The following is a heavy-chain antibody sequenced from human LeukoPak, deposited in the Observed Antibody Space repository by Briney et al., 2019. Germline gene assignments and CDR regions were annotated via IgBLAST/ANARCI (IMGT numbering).Heavy chain of an antibody. V-gene: IGHV3-30*04. CDR3: GRPSFYYDILGAVNY. J-gene: IGHJ4*02. D-gene: IGHD3-9*01. CDR1: GFTFSSYA. Sequence: GGSLRLSCAASGFTFSSYAMHWVRQAPGKGLEWVAVISYDGSNKYYADSVKGRFTISRDNSKNTLYLQMNSLRAEDTAVYYCGRPSFYYDILGAVNYWGQETLVTVSS. CDR2: ISYDGSNK.